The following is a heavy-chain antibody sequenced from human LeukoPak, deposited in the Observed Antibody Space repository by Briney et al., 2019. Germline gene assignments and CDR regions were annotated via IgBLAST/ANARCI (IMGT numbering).Heavy chain of an antibody. D-gene: IGHD5-12*01. V-gene: IGHV4-59*08. CDR3: SGYDPGNNWFDP. CDR2: IHYSGST. J-gene: IGHJ5*02. CDR1: GDSISTYY. Sequence: SETLSLTCTVSGDSISTYYWSWIRQPPGKGLEWIAYIHYSGSTYYNPSLKSRVTISVDTSKNQFSLKLSSVTAADTAVYYCSGYDPGNNWFDPWGQGTLVTVSS.